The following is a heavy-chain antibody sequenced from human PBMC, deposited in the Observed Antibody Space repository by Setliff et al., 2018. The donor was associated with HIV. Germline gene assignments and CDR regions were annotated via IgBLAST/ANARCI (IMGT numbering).Heavy chain of an antibody. CDR2: IYYTGSA. V-gene: IGHV4-30-4*08. D-gene: IGHD3-22*01. Sequence: PSETLSLTCTASGHSINSRDHYWTWIRQPPGKGLEWVGDIYYTGSANYSPSLKRRLAISIDTSKNQFSLKLTSVTAADTAVYYCARGGYYDSSGYFPLSNYYYGMDVWGQGTTVTVSS. CDR1: GHSINSRDHY. J-gene: IGHJ6*02. CDR3: ARGGYYDSSGYFPLSNYYYGMDV.